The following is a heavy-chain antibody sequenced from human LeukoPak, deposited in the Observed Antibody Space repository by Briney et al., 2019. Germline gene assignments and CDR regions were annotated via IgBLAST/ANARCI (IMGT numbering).Heavy chain of an antibody. V-gene: IGHV4-59*01. CDR3: ARQQQLVFNFQRYGWFDP. D-gene: IGHD6-13*01. J-gene: IGHJ5*02. Sequence: SETLSLTCPVSGGSISSFYWSWIRQPPGNGMEWIGYIYYTGNTYYNPSLKSRVSISVDTSKNQFSLKLTSVTAADTAVYYCARQQQLVFNFQRYGWFDPWGQGTLVTVSS. CDR1: GGSISSFY. CDR2: IYYTGNT.